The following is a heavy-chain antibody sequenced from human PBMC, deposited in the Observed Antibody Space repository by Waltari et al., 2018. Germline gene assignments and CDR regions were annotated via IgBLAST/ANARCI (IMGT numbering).Heavy chain of an antibody. Sequence: QVQLVESGGGVVQPGRSLRLSCAASGFTFRSYGMPWVRRAPGKGLEWVAVIWYDGSNKYYADAVKGRFTISRDNSKNTLYLQMNSLRAEDTAVYYCARASDYGGNSGNYWGQGTLVTVSS. CDR3: ARASDYGGNSGNY. J-gene: IGHJ4*02. CDR2: IWYDGSNK. D-gene: IGHD4-17*01. CDR1: GFTFRSYG. V-gene: IGHV3-33*01.